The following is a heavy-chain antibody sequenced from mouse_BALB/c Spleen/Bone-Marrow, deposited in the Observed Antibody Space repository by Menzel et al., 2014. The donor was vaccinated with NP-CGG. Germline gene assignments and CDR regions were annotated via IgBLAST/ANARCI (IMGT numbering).Heavy chain of an antibody. CDR2: IDPANGNT. D-gene: IGHD1-1*01. CDR3: AMYYYGSSLFAY. J-gene: IGHJ3*01. V-gene: IGHV14-3*02. Sequence: VQLKESGAELVKPGASVKLFCAASGFNIKDTYMHWVKQRPEQGLEWIGRIDPANGNTKYDPKFQGKATITADTSSNTAYLQLSSLTSEDTAVYYCAMYYYGSSLFAYWGQGTLVTVSA. CDR1: GFNIKDTY.